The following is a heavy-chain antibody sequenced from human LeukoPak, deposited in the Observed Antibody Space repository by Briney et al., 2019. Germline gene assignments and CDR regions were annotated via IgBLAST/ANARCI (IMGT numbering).Heavy chain of an antibody. CDR1: GFTFSSYG. D-gene: IGHD2-15*01. CDR3: ARHLATVYCSGGSCYSSPLDY. CDR2: IKQDGSEK. Sequence: GGSLRLSCAASGFTFSSYGMSWVRQAPGKGLEWVANIKQDGSEKYYVDSVKGRFTISRDNAKNSLYLQMNSLRAEDTAVYYCARHLATVYCSGGSCYSSPLDYWGQGTLVTASS. V-gene: IGHV3-7*01. J-gene: IGHJ4*02.